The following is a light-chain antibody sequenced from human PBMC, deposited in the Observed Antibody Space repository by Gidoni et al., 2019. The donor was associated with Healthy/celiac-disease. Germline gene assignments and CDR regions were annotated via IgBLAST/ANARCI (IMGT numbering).Light chain of an antibody. CDR2: SNN. J-gene: IGLJ3*02. CDR3: AAWDDSLNGWV. Sequence: QSVLPQPPSASGTPGQRVTISCSGSSSNIGSNTVNWYQQLPGAAPKLLIYSNNQRPSGVPVRFSGSKSGTSASLAISGLQSEDEADYYCAAWDDSLNGWVFGGGTKLTVL. V-gene: IGLV1-44*01. CDR1: SSNIGSNT.